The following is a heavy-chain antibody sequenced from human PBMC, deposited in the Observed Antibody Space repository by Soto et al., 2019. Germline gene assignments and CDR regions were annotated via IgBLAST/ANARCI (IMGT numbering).Heavy chain of an antibody. CDR3: ARDLGGGDDY. J-gene: IGHJ4*02. D-gene: IGHD3-16*01. Sequence: TLSLTCTVSGGSISSYYWSWIRQPPGKGLEWIGYIYYSGSTNYNPSLKSRVTISVDTSKNQFSLKLSSVTAADTAVYYCARDLGGGDDYWGQGTLVTVSS. CDR2: IYYSGST. V-gene: IGHV4-59*01. CDR1: GGSISSYY.